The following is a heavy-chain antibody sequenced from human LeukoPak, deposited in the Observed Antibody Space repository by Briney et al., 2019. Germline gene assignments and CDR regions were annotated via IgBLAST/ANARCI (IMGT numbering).Heavy chain of an antibody. CDR2: INWNGGST. Sequence: QPGGSLRLSCAASGFTFSSYDMSWVRQAPGKGLEWVSGINWNGGSTGYADSVKGRFTISRDNAKNSLYLQMNSLRAEDTALYYCARDYRGYSYALGYFDLWGRGTLVTVSS. J-gene: IGHJ2*01. CDR1: GFTFSSYD. V-gene: IGHV3-20*04. CDR3: ARDYRGYSYALGYFDL. D-gene: IGHD5-18*01.